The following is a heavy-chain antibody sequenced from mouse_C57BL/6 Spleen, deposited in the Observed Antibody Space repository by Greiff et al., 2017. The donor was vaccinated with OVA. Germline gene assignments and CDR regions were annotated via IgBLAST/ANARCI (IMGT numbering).Heavy chain of an antibody. CDR3: TTDVGSYVSWFAY. Sequence: EVKLQESGAELVRPGASVKLSCTASGFNIKDDYMHWVKQRPEQGLEWIGWIDPENGDTEYASKFQGKATITADTSSNTAYLQLSSLTSEDTAVYYCTTDVGSYVSWFAYWGQGTLVTVSA. V-gene: IGHV14-4*01. D-gene: IGHD1-1*02. J-gene: IGHJ3*01. CDR2: IDPENGDT. CDR1: GFNIKDDY.